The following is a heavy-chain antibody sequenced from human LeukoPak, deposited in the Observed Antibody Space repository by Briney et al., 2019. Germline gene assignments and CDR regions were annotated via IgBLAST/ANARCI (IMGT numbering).Heavy chain of an antibody. CDR2: IDHSGST. J-gene: IGHJ5*02. CDR1: GGSFSGYY. CDR3: ARVGIAAAGPGFDP. V-gene: IGHV4-34*01. Sequence: SETLSLTCAVYGGSFSGYYWSWIRQPPGKGLEWIGEIDHSGSTNYNPSLKSRVTISVDTSKNQFSLKQSSVTAADTAVYYCARVGIAAAGPGFDPWGQGTLVTVSS. D-gene: IGHD6-13*01.